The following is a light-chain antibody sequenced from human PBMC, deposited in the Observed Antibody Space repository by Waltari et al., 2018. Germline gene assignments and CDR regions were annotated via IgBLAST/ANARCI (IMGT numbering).Light chain of an antibody. Sequence: QSALTQPASVSGSPGQSITISCTGTSGDVGGYNVVSWYQRHPGNVPKLILYEGSTRPSGISDRFSGSKSGNTASLTSSGLQTEDEAEYYCYSYAGSSTWVFGGGTQLTVV. V-gene: IGLV2-23*01. CDR1: SGDVGGYNV. CDR2: EGS. J-gene: IGLJ3*02. CDR3: YSYAGSSTWV.